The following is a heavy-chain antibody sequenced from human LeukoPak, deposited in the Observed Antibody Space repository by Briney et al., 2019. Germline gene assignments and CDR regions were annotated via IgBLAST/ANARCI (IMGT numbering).Heavy chain of an antibody. CDR1: RFSFSDYD. Sequence: GGSLRLSCRASRFSFSDYDMHWVRQAPGKGLEWVAVISSDGSRKHYGDSVKGRFTISRDNSKNTLYLQMNSLRAEDTAVYYCARVSGGYYMDVWGKGTTVTVSS. D-gene: IGHD6-25*01. CDR2: ISSDGSRK. J-gene: IGHJ6*03. CDR3: ARVSGGYYMDV. V-gene: IGHV3-30*03.